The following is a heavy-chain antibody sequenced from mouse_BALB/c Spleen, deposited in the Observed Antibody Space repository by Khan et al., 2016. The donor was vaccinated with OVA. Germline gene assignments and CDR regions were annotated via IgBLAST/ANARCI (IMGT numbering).Heavy chain of an antibody. Sequence: EVQLQESGGDLVKPGGSLKLSCAASGFSFSSYSMSWVRQTPDKRLEWVATISSGGDYTYYPDILKGRFTISRDNAKNTLFLQMSSLKSEDTAMYYCASHLTGSFAYWGQGTLVTVSA. D-gene: IGHD4-1*01. CDR1: GFSFSSYS. CDR2: ISSGGDYT. V-gene: IGHV5-6*01. J-gene: IGHJ3*01. CDR3: ASHLTGSFAY.